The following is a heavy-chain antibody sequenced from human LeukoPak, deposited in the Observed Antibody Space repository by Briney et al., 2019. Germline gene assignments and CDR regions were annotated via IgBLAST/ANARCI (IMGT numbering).Heavy chain of an antibody. V-gene: IGHV4-34*01. CDR3: ASNHLNYYDSSGHAFDI. CDR2: INHSGST. Sequence: SETLSLTCAVYGGSFSGYYWSWIRQPPGKGLEWIGEINHSGSTNYNPSLKSRVTISVDTSKNQFSLKLSSVTAADTAVYYCASNHLNYYDSSGHAFDIWGQGTVVTVSS. CDR1: GGSFSGYY. J-gene: IGHJ3*02. D-gene: IGHD3-22*01.